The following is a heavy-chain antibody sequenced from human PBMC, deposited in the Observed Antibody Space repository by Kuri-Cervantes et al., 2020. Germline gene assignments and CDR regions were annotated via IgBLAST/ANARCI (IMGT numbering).Heavy chain of an antibody. CDR2: IYTSGST. V-gene: IGHV4-4*07. Sequence: SETLSLTCTVSGGSISSYYWSWIRQPAGKGLEWIGRIYTSGSTNYNPSLKSRVTMSVDTSKNQFSLKLNSVTAADTAVYYCARYYYDSSGYYRFDYWGQGTLVTVSS. CDR3: ARYYYDSSGYYRFDY. D-gene: IGHD3-22*01. J-gene: IGHJ4*02. CDR1: GGSISSYY.